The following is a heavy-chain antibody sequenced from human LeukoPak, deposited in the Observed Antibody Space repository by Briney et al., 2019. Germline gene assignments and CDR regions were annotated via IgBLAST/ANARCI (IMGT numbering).Heavy chain of an antibody. V-gene: IGHV3-7*01. CDR2: IKQDGSDK. J-gene: IGHJ6*02. CDR3: AREAGDVVVPAAPYYYYYGMDV. Sequence: GGSLRVSCAASGFTFSDFWMSWVRQAPGKGLEWVANIKQDGSDKYYADSVKGRFSISRDNAQKSLYLQMNSLRAEDTAVYYCAREAGDVVVPAAPYYYYYGMDVWGQGTTVTVSS. D-gene: IGHD2-2*01. CDR1: GFTFSDFW.